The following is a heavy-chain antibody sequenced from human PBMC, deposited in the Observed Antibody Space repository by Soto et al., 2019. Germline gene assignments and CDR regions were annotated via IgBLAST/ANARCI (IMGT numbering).Heavy chain of an antibody. V-gene: IGHV1-18*01. J-gene: IGHJ4*02. CDR2: ISAHTGNT. CDR3: ARGRYGDY. D-gene: IGHD1-1*01. Sequence: QVHLVQSGAEVKKPGASVKVSCQGSGYAFTTYGITWVRQAPGQGLEGMGWISAHTGNTNYAQKLQGRVTVTRDTSTSTAYMELRSLRYADTAVYYCARGRYGDYWGQGALVTVSS. CDR1: GYAFTTYG.